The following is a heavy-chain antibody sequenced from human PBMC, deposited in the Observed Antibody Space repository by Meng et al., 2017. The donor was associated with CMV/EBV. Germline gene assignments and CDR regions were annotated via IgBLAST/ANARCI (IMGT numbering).Heavy chain of an antibody. V-gene: IGHV3-53*01. J-gene: IGHJ4*02. CDR1: GFTVSNNY. CDR2: IYSEGTT. Sequence: QLVEVGGGLVQPGGSLRLSCAASGFTVSNNYMRWFRQAPGKGLEWVSLIYSEGTTDYADSVKGRFTISRDNSKNTLYLQMNSLRAEDTAVYYCARDGNYHGVWGQGTLVTGSS. CDR3: ARDGNYHGV. D-gene: IGHD1-7*01.